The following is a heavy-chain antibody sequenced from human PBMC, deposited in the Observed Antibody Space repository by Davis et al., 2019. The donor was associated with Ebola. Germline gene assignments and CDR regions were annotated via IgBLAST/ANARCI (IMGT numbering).Heavy chain of an antibody. Sequence: GESLKISCAASGFTFRSYAMSWVRQAPGKGLEWVSAISGSGGSTYYADSVKGRFTISRDNSKNTLYLQMNSLRAEDTAVYYCAKGISRAHSSGWYYFDYWGQGTLVTVSS. CDR2: ISGSGGST. V-gene: IGHV3-23*01. J-gene: IGHJ4*02. D-gene: IGHD6-19*01. CDR1: GFTFRSYA. CDR3: AKGISRAHSSGWYYFDY.